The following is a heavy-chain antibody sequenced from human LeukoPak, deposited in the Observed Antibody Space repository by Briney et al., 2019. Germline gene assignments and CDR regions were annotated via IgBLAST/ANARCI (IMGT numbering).Heavy chain of an antibody. CDR3: ARGGVVAAIDY. Sequence: SETLSLTCTVSGGSISSGGYYWSWIRQHPGTGLEWIGYIYHSGSTYYNPSLKSRVTISVDTSKNQFSLKLSSVTAADTAVYYCARGGVVAAIDYWGQGTLVTVSS. J-gene: IGHJ4*02. CDR1: GGSISSGGYY. V-gene: IGHV4-31*03. D-gene: IGHD3-3*01. CDR2: IYHSGST.